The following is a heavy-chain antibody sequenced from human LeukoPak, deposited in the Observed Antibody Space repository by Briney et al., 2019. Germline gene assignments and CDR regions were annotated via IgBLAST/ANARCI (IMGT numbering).Heavy chain of an antibody. CDR1: GYAFTSYY. Sequence: GASVKVSCKASGYAFTSYYMHWVRQAPGQGLEWVGIINPSGGSTSYAQKFQGRVTMTRDMSTSTVYMELSSLRSEDTAVYYCARAGLLTGYYRGSDYYYYYMDVWGKGTTVTVSS. D-gene: IGHD3-9*01. J-gene: IGHJ6*03. V-gene: IGHV1-46*01. CDR3: ARAGLLTGYYRGSDYYYYYMDV. CDR2: INPSGGST.